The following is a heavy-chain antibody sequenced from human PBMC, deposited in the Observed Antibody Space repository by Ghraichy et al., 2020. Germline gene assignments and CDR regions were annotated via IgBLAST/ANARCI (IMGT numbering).Heavy chain of an antibody. CDR2: IISSSNTI. V-gene: IGHV3-48*02. CDR1: GFTFNNYA. CDR3: ARDGRWYYGMNV. Sequence: GGSLRLSCAASGFTFNNYAMNWVRQAPGKGLEWVSSIISSSNTIYYADSVKGRFTISRDNAKTSLYLQMNSLRDEDTAVYYCARDGRWYYGMNVWGQGTTGTVSS. J-gene: IGHJ6*02. D-gene: IGHD4-23*01.